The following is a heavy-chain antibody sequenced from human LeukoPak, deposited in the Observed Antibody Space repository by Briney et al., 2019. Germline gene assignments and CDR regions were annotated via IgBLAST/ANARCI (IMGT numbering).Heavy chain of an antibody. Sequence: PGGSLRLSCLPSGFTLSTNAMSWVRQAPGKGLEWVSSIRSSGTYIYYADSVKGRFTISRDNAKNSLYLQMNSLRAEDTAVYYCARDVYGDHFFDYWGQGTLVTVSS. V-gene: IGHV3-21*01. CDR2: IRSSGTYI. CDR1: GFTLSTNA. J-gene: IGHJ4*02. D-gene: IGHD4-17*01. CDR3: ARDVYGDHFFDY.